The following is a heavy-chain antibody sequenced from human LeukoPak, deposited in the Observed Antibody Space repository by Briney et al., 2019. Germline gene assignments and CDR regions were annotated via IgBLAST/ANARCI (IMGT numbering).Heavy chain of an antibody. V-gene: IGHV3-74*01. D-gene: IGHD3-3*01. Sequence: GGSLRLSCAASGLTFSSYWIHWVRQAPGKGLVWVSRIDTDGTITTYADSVKGRFTISRDNAKSTLYLQMNSLRAEDTAVYYCARSDFWSGYDYWGQGTLVTVSA. CDR2: IDTDGTIT. CDR3: ARSDFWSGYDY. CDR1: GLTFSSYW. J-gene: IGHJ4*02.